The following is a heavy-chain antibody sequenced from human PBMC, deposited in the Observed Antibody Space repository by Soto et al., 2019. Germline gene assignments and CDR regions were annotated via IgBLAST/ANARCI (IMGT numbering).Heavy chain of an antibody. CDR1: GYTFTSYG. Sequence: AASVKVSCKTSGYTFTSYGLSWVRQAPGQGLEWMGWISPYNGKTEASPKFQGRVTMTADIFMSTAYMELSSLTSEDSAIYYCARDPGLGSSYPPLDYWGQGSLVTAPQ. J-gene: IGHJ4*01. CDR3: ARDPGLGSSYPPLDY. CDR2: ISPYNGKT. D-gene: IGHD3-10*01. V-gene: IGHV1-18*04.